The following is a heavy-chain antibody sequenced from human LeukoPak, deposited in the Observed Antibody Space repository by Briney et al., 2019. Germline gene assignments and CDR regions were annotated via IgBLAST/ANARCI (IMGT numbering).Heavy chain of an antibody. V-gene: IGHV1-8*01. D-gene: IGHD3-10*01. J-gene: IGHJ5*02. CDR1: GYTFPIYD. CDR3: ARGRMVRGVTWWFDP. Sequence: GASVKVSCKASGYTFPIYDINWVRQATGQGREWMGWMNPNSGNTGYAQKFQGRVTMTRNTSISTAYMELSSLRSEDTAVYYCARGRMVRGVTWWFDPWGQGTLVTVSS. CDR2: MNPNSGNT.